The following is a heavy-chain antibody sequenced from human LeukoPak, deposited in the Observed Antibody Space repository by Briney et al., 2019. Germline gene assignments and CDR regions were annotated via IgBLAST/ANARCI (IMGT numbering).Heavy chain of an antibody. Sequence: GSLRLSCAASGFTLSDYSMNWVRQAPGKGLEWIGEINHSGSTNYNPSLKSRVTISVDTSKNQFSLKLSSVTAADTAVYYCARGLRCGPIAVAVHWFDPWGQGTLVTVSS. J-gene: IGHJ5*02. CDR1: GFTLSDYS. CDR2: INHSGST. CDR3: ARGLRCGPIAVAVHWFDP. V-gene: IGHV4-34*01. D-gene: IGHD6-19*01.